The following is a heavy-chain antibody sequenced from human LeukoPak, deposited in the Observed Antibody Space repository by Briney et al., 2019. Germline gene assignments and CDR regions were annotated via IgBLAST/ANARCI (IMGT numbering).Heavy chain of an antibody. J-gene: IGHJ6*03. V-gene: IGHV1-8*03. CDR3: AKSSTSFYYYYYYMDV. Sequence: GASVKVSCKASGYTFTSYDINWVRQATGQGLEWMGWMIPNSGNTGYAQKFQGRVTITRNTSISTAYMELSSLRSEDTAVYYCAKSSTSFYYYYYYMDVWGKGTTVTVSS. D-gene: IGHD2-2*01. CDR2: MIPNSGNT. CDR1: GYTFTSYD.